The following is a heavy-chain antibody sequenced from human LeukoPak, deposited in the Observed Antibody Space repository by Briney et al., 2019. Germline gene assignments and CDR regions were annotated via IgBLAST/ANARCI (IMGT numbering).Heavy chain of an antibody. CDR3: AKDAGPRNYYDSSGSFDY. D-gene: IGHD3-22*01. CDR2: ISSSGGGT. V-gene: IGHV3-23*01. Sequence: GGSLRLSCAASGFTFTSYAMNWVRQAPGKGLEWVSGISSSGGGTYYADSVKGRFTISRDNSKNTLFLQMNSLRAEDTAVYYCAKDAGPRNYYDSSGSFDYWGQGTLVTVSS. CDR1: GFTFTSYA. J-gene: IGHJ4*02.